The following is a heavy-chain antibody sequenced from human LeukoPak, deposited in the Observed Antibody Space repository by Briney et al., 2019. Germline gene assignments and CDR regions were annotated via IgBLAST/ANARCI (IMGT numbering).Heavy chain of an antibody. V-gene: IGHV3-21*01. Sequence: GGSLRLSXAASGFTFSSYSMNWVRQAPGKGLEWVSSISSSSSYIYYADSVKGRFTISRDNAKNSLYLQMNSLRAEDTAVYYCARAGRYSSSPVDYWGQGTLVTVSS. D-gene: IGHD6-6*01. CDR2: ISSSSSYI. J-gene: IGHJ4*02. CDR3: ARAGRYSSSPVDY. CDR1: GFTFSSYS.